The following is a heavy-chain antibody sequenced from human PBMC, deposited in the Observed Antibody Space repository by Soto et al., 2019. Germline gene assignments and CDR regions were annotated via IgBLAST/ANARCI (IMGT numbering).Heavy chain of an antibody. J-gene: IGHJ6*02. Sequence: LCLSCAASGFIFNTYPMHWVRQAPGKGLEWVAVISYDGSTKDYADSVKGRFTISRDNSKNTLYLQMSSLRTEDTAVYYCARPGSGYDVLSGHYFYYYHTMDVWGQGTTVTVSS. CDR3: ARPGSGYDVLSGHYFYYYHTMDV. D-gene: IGHD3-9*01. CDR1: GFIFNTYP. V-gene: IGHV3-30-3*01. CDR2: ISYDGSTK.